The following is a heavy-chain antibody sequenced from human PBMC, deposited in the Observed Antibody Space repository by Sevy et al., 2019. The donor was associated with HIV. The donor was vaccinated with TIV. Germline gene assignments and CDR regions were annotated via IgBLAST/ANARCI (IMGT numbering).Heavy chain of an antibody. CDR1: GFTFSNYD. D-gene: IGHD3-22*01. V-gene: IGHV3-30*18. Sequence: GGYLRLSCAASGFTFSNYDMHWVRQAPGKGLEWVAVISYDGSNKYYADSVKGRFTISRDNSKNTLYLQMNSLRADDTAVYYCAKGRTDFYDRSVYESHLDYWGQGTLVTVSS. J-gene: IGHJ4*02. CDR2: ISYDGSNK. CDR3: AKGRTDFYDRSVYESHLDY.